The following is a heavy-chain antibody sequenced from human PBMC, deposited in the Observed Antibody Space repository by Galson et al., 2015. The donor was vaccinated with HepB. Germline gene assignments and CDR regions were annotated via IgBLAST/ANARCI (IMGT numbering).Heavy chain of an antibody. CDR2: IKSKSNGGTI. CDR1: GFTFSNAW. D-gene: IGHD1-26*01. J-gene: IGHJ4*02. V-gene: IGHV3-15*01. CDR3: AAGVRLWAFDH. Sequence: SLRLSCAASGFTFSNAWMSWVRQAPGKGLEWVGRIKSKSNGGTIDYAAPVKGRFTIARDDSENTLYLQINSLKTDDTALNYCAAGVRLWAFDHWGQGTLVTVSS.